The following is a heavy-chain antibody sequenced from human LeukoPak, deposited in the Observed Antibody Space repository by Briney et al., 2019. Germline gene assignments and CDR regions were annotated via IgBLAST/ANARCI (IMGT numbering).Heavy chain of an antibody. Sequence: GASVKVSCKASGYTFTSYAMHWVRQAPGQRLEWMGWINAGNGNTKYSQKFQGRVTITRDTSASTAYMELSSLRSEDTAVYYCARDQGSYGDNLFDYWGQGTLVTVSS. V-gene: IGHV1-3*01. CDR3: ARDQGSYGDNLFDY. D-gene: IGHD5-18*01. J-gene: IGHJ4*02. CDR2: INAGNGNT. CDR1: GYTFTSYA.